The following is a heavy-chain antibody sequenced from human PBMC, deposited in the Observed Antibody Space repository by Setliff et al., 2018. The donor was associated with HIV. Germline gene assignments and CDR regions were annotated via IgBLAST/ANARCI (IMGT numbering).Heavy chain of an antibody. CDR3: AEGRRPVDLVSTSIRYYFYMGV. CDR1: GFRFETFG. D-gene: IGHD5-12*01. CDR2: IRHDGSYA. Sequence: PGGSLRLSCAASGFRFETFGMYWVRQAPGKGLEWVAFIRHDGSYAYYADSVKGRFTMSRDNSKNTVSLEMNSLRVEDTGVYYCAEGRRPVDLVSTSIRYYFYMGVWGKGTTVTVSS. J-gene: IGHJ6*03. V-gene: IGHV3-30*02.